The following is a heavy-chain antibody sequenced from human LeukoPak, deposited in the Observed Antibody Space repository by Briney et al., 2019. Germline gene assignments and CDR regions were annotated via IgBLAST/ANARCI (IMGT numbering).Heavy chain of an antibody. V-gene: IGHV3-23*01. D-gene: IGHD3-10*01. J-gene: IGHJ1*01. CDR2: LGAGGDT. CDR1: GFIFGAYA. CDR3: ARAQPPYPLLTL. Sequence: PGESLRLSCVASGFIFGAYALSWVRQTSGKGLEWVSALGAGGDTHYADSVKGRFTISRDNFKNTLYLQLHSLRVEDTAVYYCARAQPPYPLLTLWGQGTLVTVSS.